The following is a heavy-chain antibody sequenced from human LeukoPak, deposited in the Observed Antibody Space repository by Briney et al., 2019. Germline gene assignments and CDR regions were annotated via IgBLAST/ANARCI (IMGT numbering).Heavy chain of an antibody. Sequence: SVKVSCKASGGTFSSYAISWVRRAPGQGLEWMGRIIPIFGIANYAQKFQGRVTITADKSTSTAYMELSSLRSEDTAVYYCARGHCSGGSCYRAPQRPNWFDPWGQGTLVTVSS. CDR2: IIPIFGIA. D-gene: IGHD2-15*01. CDR3: ARGHCSGGSCYRAPQRPNWFDP. CDR1: GGTFSSYA. J-gene: IGHJ5*02. V-gene: IGHV1-69*04.